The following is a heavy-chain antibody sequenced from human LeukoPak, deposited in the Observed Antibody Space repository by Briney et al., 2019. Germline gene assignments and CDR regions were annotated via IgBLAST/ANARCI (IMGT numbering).Heavy chain of an antibody. D-gene: IGHD6-19*01. CDR2: IYYSGST. Sequence: SETLSLTCTVSGGSISSYYWSWIRQPPGKGLEWIGYIYYSGSTNYNPSLKSRVTISVDTSKNQFSLKLSSVTAADTAVYYCARGRGSGWSTDYFDYGGQGTLVTVSS. J-gene: IGHJ4*02. CDR1: GGSISSYY. CDR3: ARGRGSGWSTDYFDY. V-gene: IGHV4-59*01.